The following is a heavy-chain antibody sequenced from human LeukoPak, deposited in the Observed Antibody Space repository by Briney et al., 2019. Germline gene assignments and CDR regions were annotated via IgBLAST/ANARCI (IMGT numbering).Heavy chain of an antibody. CDR2: ISPTGSTT. CDR1: GFSFSGHW. Sequence: GGSLRLSCTASGFSFSGHWMHWARQLPGKGLVWVSRISPTGSTTSYADSVKGRFTVSRDNAKNTLYLQVNNLRAEDTAVYYCARGPNSNWSGLDFWGPGTPLTVSS. V-gene: IGHV3-74*01. D-gene: IGHD6-6*01. J-gene: IGHJ4*02. CDR3: ARGPNSNWSGLDF.